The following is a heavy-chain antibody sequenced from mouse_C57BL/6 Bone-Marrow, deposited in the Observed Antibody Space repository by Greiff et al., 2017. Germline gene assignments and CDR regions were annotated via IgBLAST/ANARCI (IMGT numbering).Heavy chain of an antibody. CDR1: GFNIKDDY. J-gene: IGHJ2*01. CDR2: IDPENGDT. CDR3: TRWPGNY. D-gene: IGHD1-1*02. Sequence: VQLQQSGAELVRPGASVKLSCTASGFNIKDDYMHWVKQRPEQGLEWIGWIDPENGDTEYASKFQGKATITADTSSNTAYLQLSSLTSEDTAVYYCTRWPGNYWGQGTTRTVSS. V-gene: IGHV14-4*01.